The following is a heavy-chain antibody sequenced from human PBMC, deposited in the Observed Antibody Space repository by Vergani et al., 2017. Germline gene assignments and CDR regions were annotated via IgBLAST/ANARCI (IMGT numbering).Heavy chain of an antibody. CDR3: ARGNGGKLHYYSYYGMDV. Sequence: QVQLVQSGAEVKKPGSSVKVSCKASGGTFSSYVISWVRQAPGQGLEWMGRIIPIFGTANYAQKFQGRVTITADESTSTAYMELSSLRSEDTAVYYCARGNGGKLHYYSYYGMDVWGQGTTVTVSS. D-gene: IGHD2-8*01. CDR1: GGTFSSYV. J-gene: IGHJ6*02. V-gene: IGHV1-69*13. CDR2: IIPIFGTA.